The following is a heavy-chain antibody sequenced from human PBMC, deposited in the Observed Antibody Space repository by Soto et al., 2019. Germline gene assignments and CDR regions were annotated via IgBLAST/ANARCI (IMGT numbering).Heavy chain of an antibody. CDR3: ARYQLLTGVDY. J-gene: IGHJ4*02. Sequence: SETLSLTCAVYGGSFSGYYWSWIRQPPGKGLEWIGEINHSGSTNNNPSLKSRVTISVDTTKNQFSRKLSAVTAADTAVYYCARYQLLTGVDYWGQGTLVTVSS. CDR2: INHSGST. D-gene: IGHD7-27*01. V-gene: IGHV4-34*01. CDR1: GGSFSGYY.